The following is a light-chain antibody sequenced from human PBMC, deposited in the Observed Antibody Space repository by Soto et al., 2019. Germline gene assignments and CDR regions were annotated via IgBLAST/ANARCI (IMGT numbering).Light chain of an antibody. CDR1: QSLSNR. V-gene: IGKV1-5*01. Sequence: DIQMTQSPSTLSASGGDRVTITCRASQSLSNRLAWYQQKPGKAPKVLIYDASSLESGVPSRFSGSGSGTHFILTISSLQPDDFATYYCHYYSAVWTFGQGTKVDIK. CDR3: HYYSAVWT. J-gene: IGKJ1*01. CDR2: DAS.